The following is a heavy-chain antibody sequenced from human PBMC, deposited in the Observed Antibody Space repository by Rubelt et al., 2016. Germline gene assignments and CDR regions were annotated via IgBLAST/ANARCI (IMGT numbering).Heavy chain of an antibody. J-gene: IGHJ4*02. D-gene: IGHD2/OR15-2a*01. CDR1: FTFSSYA. V-gene: IGHV3-30*04. CDR2: ISYDGSNK. CDR3: AKVVSTTGLWYFDY. Sequence: FTFSSYALHWVRQAPGKGLEWVALISYDGSNKYYADSVKGRFTISRDNSENTLYLRMNSLRVEDSAIYYCAKVVSTTGLWYFDYWGQGTLVAVSS.